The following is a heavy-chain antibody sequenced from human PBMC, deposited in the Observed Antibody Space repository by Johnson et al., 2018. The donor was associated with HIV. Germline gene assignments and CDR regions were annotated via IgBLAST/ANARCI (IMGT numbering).Heavy chain of an antibody. CDR1: GFTFSSYG. D-gene: IGHD1-7*01. V-gene: IGHV3-30*02. CDR3: ARRGNWNYLKSAFDI. J-gene: IGHJ3*02. Sequence: QVQLVESGGGVVQPGGSLRLSCAGSGFTFSSYGMHWVRQAPGKGLEWVSFIRYDGSDKHYADSVKGRFTISRDNSKNTVYLETNSLRPEDTAVYHCARRGNWNYLKSAFDIWGQGTMVTVSS. CDR2: IRYDGSDK.